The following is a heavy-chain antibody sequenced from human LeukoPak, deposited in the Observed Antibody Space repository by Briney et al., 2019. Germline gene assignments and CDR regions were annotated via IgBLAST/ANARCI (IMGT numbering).Heavy chain of an antibody. CDR3: ARGPRIAARTFDY. D-gene: IGHD6-6*01. Sequence: SETLSLTCAVYGGSFSGYYWSWIRQPPGKGLEWIGEINHSGSTNYKPSLKSRVTISVDTSKNQFSLKLSSVTAADTAVYYCARGPRIAARTFDYWGQGTLVTVSS. CDR2: INHSGST. V-gene: IGHV4-34*01. J-gene: IGHJ4*02. CDR1: GGSFSGYY.